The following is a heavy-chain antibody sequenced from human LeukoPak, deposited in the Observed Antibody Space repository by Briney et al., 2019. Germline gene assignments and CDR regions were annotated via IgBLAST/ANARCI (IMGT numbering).Heavy chain of an antibody. CDR1: RYTFTSYG. Sequence: ASVKVSCKASRYTFTSYGISWVRQAPGQGLEWMGWISAYNGNTNYAQKLQGRVTMTTDTSRSTAYMELRSLRSDDTAVYYCARMGGYYDILTGYYPPLYYFDYWGQGTLVTV. CDR2: ISAYNGNT. V-gene: IGHV1-18*01. CDR3: ARMGGYYDILTGYYPPLYYFDY. J-gene: IGHJ4*02. D-gene: IGHD3-9*01.